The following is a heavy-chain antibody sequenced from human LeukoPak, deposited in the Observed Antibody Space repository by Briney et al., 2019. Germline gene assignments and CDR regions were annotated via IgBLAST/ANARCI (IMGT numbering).Heavy chain of an antibody. CDR3: AKSQVVRLSGSYHYYYDF. Sequence: GASVKVSCKASGYTFTNYYMHWVRQAPGQGLEWIGIINPVGGSTTYAQQFQGRITMTRDTSTSKLYMELSSLRSEDTAVYYCAKSQVVRLSGSYHYYYDFWGQGTLVTVSS. CDR2: INPVGGST. V-gene: IGHV1-46*01. J-gene: IGHJ4*02. CDR1: GYTFTNYY. D-gene: IGHD1-26*01.